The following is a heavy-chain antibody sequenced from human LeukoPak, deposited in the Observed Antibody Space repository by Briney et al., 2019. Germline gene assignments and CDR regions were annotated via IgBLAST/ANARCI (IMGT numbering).Heavy chain of an antibody. CDR1: GFTVSSNY. CDR2: IYSGGDT. D-gene: IGHD2-2*02. V-gene: IGHV3-66*02. Sequence: PGGSLRLSCAASGFTVSSNYMGWVRQAPGKGLEWVSLIYSGGDTYYADSVKGRFTISRDNSKNTLYLQMNNLRADDTAVYYCATRYCSGTSCYRGAFDVWGQGTMVTVSS. J-gene: IGHJ3*01. CDR3: ATRYCSGTSCYRGAFDV.